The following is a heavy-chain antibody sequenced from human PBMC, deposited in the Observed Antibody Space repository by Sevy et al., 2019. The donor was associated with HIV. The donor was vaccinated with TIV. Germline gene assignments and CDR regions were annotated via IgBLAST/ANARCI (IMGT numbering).Heavy chain of an antibody. J-gene: IGHJ4*02. CDR1: GYTFTNYE. V-gene: IGHV1-8*01. CDR3: ARDEQRPYYYGSGNMGH. CDR2: MNPNSGKT. Sequence: ASVKVSCKASGYTFTNYEINWVRQATGQGLEWMGWMNPNSGKTGYAPQFHGRVTMTRHTSLNIAYMELSSLRSDDTAGDYCARDEQRPYYYGSGNMGHWGQGTLVTVSS. D-gene: IGHD3-10*01.